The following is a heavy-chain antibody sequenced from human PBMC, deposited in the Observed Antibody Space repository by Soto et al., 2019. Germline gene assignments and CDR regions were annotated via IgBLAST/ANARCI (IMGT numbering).Heavy chain of an antibody. CDR3: ARENKRIAAAGSRVVDY. V-gene: IGHV4-31*03. J-gene: IGHJ4*02. Sequence: QVQLQESGPGLLKPSQTLSLTCTVSGGSISSGGYYWSWIRQHPGKGLEWIGYIYYSGSTYYNPSLKSRVTISVDTSKNQFSLKLSSVTAADTAVYYCARENKRIAAAGSRVVDYWGQGTLVTVSS. D-gene: IGHD6-13*01. CDR2: IYYSGST. CDR1: GGSISSGGYY.